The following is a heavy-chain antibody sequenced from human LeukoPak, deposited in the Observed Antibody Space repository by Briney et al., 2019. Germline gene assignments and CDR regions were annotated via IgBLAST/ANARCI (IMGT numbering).Heavy chain of an antibody. CDR2: ISSSGSTI. D-gene: IGHD3-22*01. Sequence: PGGSLRLSCAASGFTFSDYYMSWIRQAPGKGLEWVSYISSSGSTIYYADSVKGRFTISRGNAKNSLYLQMNSLRAEDTAVYYCARAYYDSSGPSLYYYYYMDVWGKGTTVTVSS. CDR1: GFTFSDYY. CDR3: ARAYYDSSGPSLYYYYYMDV. V-gene: IGHV3-11*04. J-gene: IGHJ6*03.